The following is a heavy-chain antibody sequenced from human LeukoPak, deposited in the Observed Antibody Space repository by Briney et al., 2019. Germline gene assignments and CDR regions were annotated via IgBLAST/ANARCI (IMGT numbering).Heavy chain of an antibody. J-gene: IGHJ4*02. Sequence: SGTLSLTCAVSGGSISSSNWWSWVRQPPGKWLEWIGEIYHSGSTNYNPSLKSRVTISVDKSKNQFSLKLSSVTAADTAVYYCARSKGSSGWFGFDYWGQGTLVTVSS. CDR2: IYHSGST. CDR3: ARSKGSSGWFGFDY. D-gene: IGHD6-19*01. V-gene: IGHV4-4*02. CDR1: GGSISSSNW.